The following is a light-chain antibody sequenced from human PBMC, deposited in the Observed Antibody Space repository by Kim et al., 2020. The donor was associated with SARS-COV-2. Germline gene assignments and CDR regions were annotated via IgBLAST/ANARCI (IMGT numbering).Light chain of an antibody. J-gene: IGKJ1*01. Sequence: SASAGDRVTNTCRASQSISSRLAWYQQKPGMAPKLLVYDASSLETGVPSRFSGSGSGTEFTLTISSLQPDDLATYYCQQYNDDRTFGPGTKVDIK. CDR3: QQYNDDRT. CDR2: DAS. CDR1: QSISSR. V-gene: IGKV1-5*01.